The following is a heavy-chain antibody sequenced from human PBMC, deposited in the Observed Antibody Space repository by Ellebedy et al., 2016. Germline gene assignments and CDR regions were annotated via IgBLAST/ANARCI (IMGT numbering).Heavy chain of an antibody. CDR3: ARGSKFPDV. Sequence: SETLSLXXVVYGGSFSGYYWSWIRQPPGKGLEWIGEINHSGSTNYNPSLKSRVTISVDTSKNQFSLKLSSVTAADAAVYYCARGSKFPDVWGKGTTVTVSS. J-gene: IGHJ6*04. CDR2: INHSGST. CDR1: GGSFSGYY. V-gene: IGHV4-34*01.